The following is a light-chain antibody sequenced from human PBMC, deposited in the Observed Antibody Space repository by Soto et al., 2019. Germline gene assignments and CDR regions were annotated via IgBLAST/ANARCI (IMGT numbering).Light chain of an antibody. CDR3: QPYHSYCT. CDR1: QGIRSR. V-gene: IGKV1-5*01. J-gene: IGKJ1*01. Sequence: IQLTQSPPSVSASVGDIVTITCRSSQGIRSRLAWFQQKPGKAPKLLIYDASSLESGVPQRFSGSGSGTEFTLTSSSLQTDDFSTYYCQPYHSYCTFGQGTKVDI. CDR2: DAS.